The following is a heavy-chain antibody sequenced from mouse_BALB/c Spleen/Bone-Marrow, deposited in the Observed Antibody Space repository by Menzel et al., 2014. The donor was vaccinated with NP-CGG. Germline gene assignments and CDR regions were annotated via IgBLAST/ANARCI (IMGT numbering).Heavy chain of an antibody. D-gene: IGHD4-1*01. CDR1: GFTFTDYY. Sequence: VQLKESGGGLVQPGGSLRLSCVTSGFTFTDYYMNWVRQPPGEALEWLAFIRNKANGYTTEYSASVKGRFTISRDNSQSILYLHMNTLRAEDSATYYCARDMGGILFGSWGQGTTLTDSS. J-gene: IGHJ2*01. CDR2: IRNKANGYTT. CDR3: ARDMGGILFGS. V-gene: IGHV7-3*02.